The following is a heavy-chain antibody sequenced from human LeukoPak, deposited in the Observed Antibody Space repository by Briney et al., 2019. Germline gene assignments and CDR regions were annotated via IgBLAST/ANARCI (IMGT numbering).Heavy chain of an antibody. CDR2: ISSSSSTI. Sequence: GGSLRLSCAASGFTFSSYSMNWVRQAPGKGLEWVSYISSSSSTIYYADSVKGRFTISRDNAKNSLYLQMNSLRAEDTAVYYCARDAPPIYDFWSGYPHHYFDYWGQGTLVTVSS. J-gene: IGHJ4*02. CDR1: GFTFSSYS. D-gene: IGHD3-3*01. CDR3: ARDAPPIYDFWSGYPHHYFDY. V-gene: IGHV3-48*01.